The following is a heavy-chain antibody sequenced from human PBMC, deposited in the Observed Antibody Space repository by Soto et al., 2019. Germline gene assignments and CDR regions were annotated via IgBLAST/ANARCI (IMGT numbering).Heavy chain of an antibody. J-gene: IGHJ2*01. Sequence: QVQLVESGGGLVKPGGSLRLSCAASGFTFSDYYMSWIRQAPGKGLEWVSYISSSSSYTNYADSVKGRFTISRDNAKNSLYLHMNSLRDEDTAVYHCASPIAAAGGRRYFDLWGRGTLVTVSS. V-gene: IGHV3-11*05. D-gene: IGHD6-13*01. CDR3: ASPIAAAGGRRYFDL. CDR2: ISSSSSYT. CDR1: GFTFSDYY.